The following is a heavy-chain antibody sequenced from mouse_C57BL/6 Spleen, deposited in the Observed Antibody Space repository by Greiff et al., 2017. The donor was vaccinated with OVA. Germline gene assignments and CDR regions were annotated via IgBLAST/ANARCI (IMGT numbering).Heavy chain of an antibody. CDR2: IDPETGGT. Sequence: VQLQQSGAELVRPGASVTLSCKASGYTFTDYEMHWVKQTPVHGLEWIGAIDPETGGTAYNQKFKGKATLTADKSSSTAYMELRSLTSEDSAVCYYTRYRSAEFAYWGKGTLVTVSA. J-gene: IGHJ3*01. V-gene: IGHV1-15*01. CDR1: GYTFTDYE. CDR3: TRYRSAEFAY.